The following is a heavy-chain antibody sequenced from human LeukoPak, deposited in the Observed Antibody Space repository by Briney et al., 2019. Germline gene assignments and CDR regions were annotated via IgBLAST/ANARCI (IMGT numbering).Heavy chain of an antibody. CDR2: ISGSGGST. CDR3: AKAGSSGYYPAY. Sequence: GGSLRLSCAASGFTFSSYAMSWVRQAPGKGLEWVSAISGSGGSTYYADSVKGRFTISGDNPKNTLYLQMNSLRAEDTAVYYCAKAGSSGYYPAYWGQGTLVTVSS. D-gene: IGHD3-22*01. CDR1: GFTFSSYA. V-gene: IGHV3-23*01. J-gene: IGHJ4*02.